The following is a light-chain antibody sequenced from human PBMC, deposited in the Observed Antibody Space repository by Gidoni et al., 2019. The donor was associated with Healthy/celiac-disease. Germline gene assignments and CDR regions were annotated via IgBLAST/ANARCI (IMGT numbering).Light chain of an antibody. CDR1: SRDVGSYNL. Sequence: QSALTQPASVSGSPGQSITLSCTGTSRDVGSYNLVSWYQQNPGTTPKLMIYEVSKRPSGVSKRFSGSKSGNTASLTISGLQAEDEADYYCCSYAGSPYVFGTGTKVTVL. CDR3: CSYAGSPYV. CDR2: EVS. J-gene: IGLJ1*01. V-gene: IGLV2-23*02.